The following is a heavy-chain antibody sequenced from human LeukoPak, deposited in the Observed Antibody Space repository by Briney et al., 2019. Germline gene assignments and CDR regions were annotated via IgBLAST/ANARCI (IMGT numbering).Heavy chain of an antibody. Sequence: PGGSLRLSCAASGFTFSSYTMNWIRQAPGKGLEWVSSIAYNSIYIYYADSLKGRFTISRDNAKNPLYLQINSLRAEDTAVYYCARGSLIDNWGQGTLVSVSS. CDR1: GFTFSSYT. D-gene: IGHD3-9*01. CDR2: IAYNSIYI. CDR3: ARGSLIDN. V-gene: IGHV3-21*01. J-gene: IGHJ4*02.